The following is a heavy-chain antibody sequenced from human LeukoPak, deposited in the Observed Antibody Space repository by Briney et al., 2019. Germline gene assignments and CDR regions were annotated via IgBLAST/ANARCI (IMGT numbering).Heavy chain of an antibody. V-gene: IGHV3-20*04. CDR3: AASSGRIYYYYYYMDV. J-gene: IGHJ6*03. CDR2: INWNGGST. D-gene: IGHD6-19*01. CDR1: GFTFDDYG. Sequence: PGGSLRLSCAASGFTFDDYGMSWVRQAPGQGLEGGTGINWNGGSTGYADSVKGRFTISRDNAKNSLYLQMNSLRAEDTALYYCAASSGRIYYYYYYMDVWGKGTTVTVSS.